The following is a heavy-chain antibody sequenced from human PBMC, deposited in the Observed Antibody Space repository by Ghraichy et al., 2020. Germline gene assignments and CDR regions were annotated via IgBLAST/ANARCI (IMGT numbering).Heavy chain of an antibody. CDR2: ISGSGGST. D-gene: IGHD2-2*02. V-gene: IGHV3-23*01. Sequence: GGSLRLSCAASGFTFSSYAMSWVRQAPGKGLEWVSAISGSGGSTYYADSVKGRFTISRDNSKNTLYLQMNSLRAEDTAVYYCAKSSSTSCYTEVCHNYGMDVWGQGTTVTVSS. CDR3: AKSSSTSCYTEVCHNYGMDV. CDR1: GFTFSSYA. J-gene: IGHJ6*02.